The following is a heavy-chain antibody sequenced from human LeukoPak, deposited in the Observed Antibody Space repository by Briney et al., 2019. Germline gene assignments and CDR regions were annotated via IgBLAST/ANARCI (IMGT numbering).Heavy chain of an antibody. J-gene: IGHJ4*02. V-gene: IGHV1-46*01. CDR3: ATEYYFWSFDY. CDR2: INPSSGST. CDR1: GYTFTSYY. D-gene: IGHD3-3*01. Sequence: ASVKVSCKASGYTFTSYYMHWVRQAPGQGLEWMGIINPSSGSTSYAQEFQGRVTLTSDTSTSTVYMELSSPRSEDTAVYYCATEYYFWSFDYWGQGTLVTVSS.